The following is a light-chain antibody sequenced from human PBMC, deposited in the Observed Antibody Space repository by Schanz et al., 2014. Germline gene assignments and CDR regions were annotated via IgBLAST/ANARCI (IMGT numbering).Light chain of an antibody. Sequence: EIVLTQSPATLSVSPGERATLSCRASQSVDNDLAWYQQKPRQPPRLLIYSASVRATGIPDRFSGSGSGTDFTLTIRRLEPEDFAVYYCQQYNNWPITFGGGTKVEIK. CDR1: QSVDND. V-gene: IGKV3D-15*01. CDR2: SAS. CDR3: QQYNNWPIT. J-gene: IGKJ4*01.